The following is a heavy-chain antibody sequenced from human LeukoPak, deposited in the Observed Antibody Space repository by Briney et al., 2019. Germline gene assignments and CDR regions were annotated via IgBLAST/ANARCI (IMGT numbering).Heavy chain of an antibody. D-gene: IGHD1-7*01. CDR1: GGTFSSYA. Sequence: ASVKVSCKASGGTFSSYAISWVRQAPGQGLEWMGWIKSNSGGTHYAQKFQGRVTMTRDTSITTAYMELSRLTSDDTAVYYCARDQGGTIDYWGQGTLVTVSS. CDR3: ARDQGGTIDY. J-gene: IGHJ4*02. CDR2: IKSNSGGT. V-gene: IGHV1-2*02.